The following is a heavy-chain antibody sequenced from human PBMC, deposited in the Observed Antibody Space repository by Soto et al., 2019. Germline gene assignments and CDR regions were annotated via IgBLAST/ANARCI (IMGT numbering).Heavy chain of an antibody. CDR1: GYTFTSYG. CDR2: ISAYNGNT. V-gene: IGHV1-18*01. Sequence: ASVNFSCKASGYTFTSYGISWVRQAPGQGLEWMGWISAYNGNTNYAQKLQVRVTMTTDTSTSTAYMELRSLRSDDTAVYYCAREAINYDILAGYYAPDYWGQGTLVTVSS. CDR3: AREAINYDILAGYYAPDY. D-gene: IGHD3-9*01. J-gene: IGHJ4*02.